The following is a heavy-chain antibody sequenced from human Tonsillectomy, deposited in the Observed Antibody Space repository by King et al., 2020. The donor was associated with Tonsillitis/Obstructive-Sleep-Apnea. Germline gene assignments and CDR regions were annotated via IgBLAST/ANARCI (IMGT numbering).Heavy chain of an antibody. J-gene: IGHJ4*02. V-gene: IGHV3-20*04. CDR3: ARYGLRGFYYFDY. CDR1: GFTVDDYA. D-gene: IGHD2-21*01. CDR2: LTGNGGST. Sequence: VQLVESGGGVVRPGGSLRLSCATSGFTVDDYALSWVLHAPGKGLECVSCLTGNGGSTVYADSVKGRVTISRDNAKNSLYLQMNSLRAEDTALYYCARYGLRGFYYFDYWGQGTLVTVSS.